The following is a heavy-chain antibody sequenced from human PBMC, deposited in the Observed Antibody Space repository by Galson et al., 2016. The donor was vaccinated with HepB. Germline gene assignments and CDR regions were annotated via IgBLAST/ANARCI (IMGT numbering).Heavy chain of an antibody. J-gene: IGHJ4*02. CDR3: AREADYGSGFDS. CDR1: GFSFIAYS. Sequence: SLRLSCAASGFSFIAYSMNWVRQAPGKGLEWVSSITSAGRYIYYADSVKGRFTISRDNAKNSLYLQMNSLRAEDTAVYYCAREADYGSGFDSWGQGTLVTVSS. D-gene: IGHD4-17*01. CDR2: ITSAGRYI. V-gene: IGHV3-21*01.